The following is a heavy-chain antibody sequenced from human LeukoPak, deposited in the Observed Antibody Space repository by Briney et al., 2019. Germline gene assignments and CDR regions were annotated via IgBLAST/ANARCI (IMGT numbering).Heavy chain of an antibody. V-gene: IGHV3-21*01. J-gene: IGHJ4*02. CDR3: ARDAPGNTALDY. CDR2: ISSSSSHI. D-gene: IGHD5-18*01. CDR1: GFTFSSYT. Sequence: PGGSLRLSCAASGFTFSSYTMNWVRQAPGKGLEWVSSISSSSSHIYYADSVKGRFTISRDNAKNSLYLQMNSLRAEDTAVYYCARDAPGNTALDYWGQGTLVTVSS.